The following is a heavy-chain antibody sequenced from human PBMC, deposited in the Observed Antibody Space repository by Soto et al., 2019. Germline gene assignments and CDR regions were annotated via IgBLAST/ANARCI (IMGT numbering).Heavy chain of an antibody. CDR2: IFHTGNT. CDR1: GVSISSGKW. D-gene: IGHD3-22*01. V-gene: IGHV4-4*02. CDR3: ARNLFDSRGYPPEV. J-gene: IGHJ4*02. Sequence: TSETLSLTCTISGVSISSGKWWSWVRQPPGEGLEWIGEIFHTGNTDYKPSLKSRVSILVDKSKNQFSLNLDSVTAADTAVYYCARNLFDSRGYPPEVWGQGILVTVSP.